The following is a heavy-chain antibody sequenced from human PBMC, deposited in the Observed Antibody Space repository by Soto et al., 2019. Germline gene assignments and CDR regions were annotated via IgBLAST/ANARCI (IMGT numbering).Heavy chain of an antibody. CDR3: ARHPGYCSGGSCNGQYTLDV. CDR1: GGSISSDSYY. V-gene: IGHV4-39*01. D-gene: IGHD2-15*01. J-gene: IGHJ6*02. Sequence: SETLSLTCTVSGGSISSDSYYWGWIRQSPEKGLEWIGSLSSSGNTYYNPSLKSRVTISADTSQNQFSLDLTSVTATDTAVYFCARHPGYCSGGSCNGQYTLDVWGQGTTVTVSS. CDR2: LSSSGNT.